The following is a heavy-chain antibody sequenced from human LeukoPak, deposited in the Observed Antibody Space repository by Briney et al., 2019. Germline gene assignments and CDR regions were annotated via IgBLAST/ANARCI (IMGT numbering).Heavy chain of an antibody. J-gene: IGHJ4*02. D-gene: IGHD3-10*01. V-gene: IGHV3-7*01. Sequence: GGSLRLSCAASGFTFSSYWMSWVRQAPGKGLEWVANIKQDGSENYYVDSVKGRFTVSRDDAKNSLYLQMNSLRAEDTAVYYCARDRGQLRPVCFDYWGQGTLVTVPS. CDR3: ARDRGQLRPVCFDY. CDR2: IKQDGSEN. CDR1: GFTFSSYW.